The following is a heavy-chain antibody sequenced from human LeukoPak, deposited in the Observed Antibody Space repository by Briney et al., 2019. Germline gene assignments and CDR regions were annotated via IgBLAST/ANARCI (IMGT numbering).Heavy chain of an antibody. D-gene: IGHD6-13*01. J-gene: IGHJ4*02. V-gene: IGHV4-34*01. CDR2: INHSGST. CDR3: ARHRGYSSSWVSH. Sequence: SETLSLTCAVYGGSFSGYYWSWIRQPPGKGLEWIGEINHSGSTNYNPSLKSRVTISVDTSKNQFSLKLSSVTAADTAVYYCARHRGYSSSWVSHWGQGTLDTVSS. CDR1: GGSFSGYY.